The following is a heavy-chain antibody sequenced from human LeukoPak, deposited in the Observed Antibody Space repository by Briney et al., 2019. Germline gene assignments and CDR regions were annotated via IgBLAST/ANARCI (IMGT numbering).Heavy chain of an antibody. CDR3: ARAPQRSYQHNWFDP. J-gene: IGHJ5*02. Sequence: SETLSLTCAVYGGSFSGYYWGWIRQPPGKGLEWIGEIKHSGSTNYNPSLKSRVTISVDTSKNQFSLKLSSVTAADTAVYYCARAPQRSYQHNWFDPWGQGTLVTVSS. D-gene: IGHD2-21*01. CDR1: GGSFSGYY. V-gene: IGHV4-34*01. CDR2: IKHSGST.